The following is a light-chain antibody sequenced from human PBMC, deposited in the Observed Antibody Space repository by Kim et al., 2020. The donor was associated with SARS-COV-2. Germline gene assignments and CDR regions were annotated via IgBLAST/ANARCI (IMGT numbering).Light chain of an antibody. J-gene: IGLJ3*02. Sequence: QSALTQPPSASGSPGQSVTISCTGTSSDIGDYNYVSWYQQHPGKAPKLMIYEVSKWPSGVPDRFSGSKFGNTASLTVSGLQAEDEADYYCSSYAGSSNWVFGGGTQLTVL. V-gene: IGLV2-8*01. CDR2: EVS. CDR3: SSYAGSSNWV. CDR1: SSDIGDYNY.